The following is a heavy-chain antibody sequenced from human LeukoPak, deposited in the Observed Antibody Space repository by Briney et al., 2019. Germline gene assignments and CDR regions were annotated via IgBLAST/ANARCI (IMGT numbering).Heavy chain of an antibody. CDR1: GFTVSSNY. J-gene: IGHJ4*02. D-gene: IGHD4-17*01. CDR2: IYSGGST. V-gene: IGHV3-53*01. CDR3: ARSRTTVTKDALDY. Sequence: GGSLRLSCAASGFTVSSNYMSRVRQAPGKGLEWVSVIYSGGSTYYADSVKGRFTISRDNSKNTLYLQMNSLRAEDTAVYYCARSRTTVTKDALDYWGQGTLVTVSS.